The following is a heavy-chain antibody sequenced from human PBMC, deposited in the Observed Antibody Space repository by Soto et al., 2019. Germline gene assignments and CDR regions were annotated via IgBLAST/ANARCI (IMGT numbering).Heavy chain of an antibody. CDR2: ISSSSSTI. Sequence: GGSLRLSCAASGFTFSSYSMNWVRQAPGKGLEWVSYISSSSSTIYYADSVKGRFTISRDNAKNSLYLQMNSLRAEDTAVYYCARDRSQTGRPWNYAKTPYYFDYWGQGTLVTVSS. D-gene: IGHD1-7*01. V-gene: IGHV3-48*01. CDR3: ARDRSQTGRPWNYAKTPYYFDY. J-gene: IGHJ4*02. CDR1: GFTFSSYS.